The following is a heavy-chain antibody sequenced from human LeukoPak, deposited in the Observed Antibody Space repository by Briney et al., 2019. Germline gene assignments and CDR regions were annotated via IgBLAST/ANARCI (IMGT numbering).Heavy chain of an antibody. CDR2: ISWNSGSI. Sequence: GGSLRLSCAASGFTFDDYAMHWVRQAPGKGLEWVSGISWNSGSIGYADSVKGRFTISRDNAKNSLYLQMNSLRAEDTALYYCAKARPRGYSGYDPFDYWGQGTLVTVPS. V-gene: IGHV3-9*01. D-gene: IGHD5-12*01. CDR1: GFTFDDYA. CDR3: AKARPRGYSGYDPFDY. J-gene: IGHJ4*02.